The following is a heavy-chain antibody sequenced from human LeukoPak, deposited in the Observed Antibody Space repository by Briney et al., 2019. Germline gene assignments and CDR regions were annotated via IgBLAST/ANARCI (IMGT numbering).Heavy chain of an antibody. CDR2: IYYSGAT. V-gene: IGHV4-59*13. J-gene: IGHJ4*02. CDR1: VGSISGYF. D-gene: IGHD1-26*01. Sequence: SETLSLTCTVSVGSISGYFWSWVRQAPGTGLDWIGHIYYSGATNYNPSLRSRVAISVDTSKNQFSLKLRSVTAADTAVYYCARAQYSGSCFDYWGQGTLVTVSS. CDR3: ARAQYSGSCFDY.